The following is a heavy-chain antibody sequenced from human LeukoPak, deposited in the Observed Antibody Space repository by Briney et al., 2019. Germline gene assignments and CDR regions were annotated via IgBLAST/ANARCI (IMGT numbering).Heavy chain of an antibody. J-gene: IGHJ3*02. CDR3: ASDIAVAGTSGTAFDI. Sequence: PGGSLRLSCAPSLFTFSSYSMNCVCHGPGKGVEWGSSISRSSIYIDYRDSVKGRFTIARDNANNSLYLQMNSLRAEDTAVYYCASDIAVAGTSGTAFDIWGQGTMVTVSS. CDR2: ISRSSIYI. D-gene: IGHD6-19*01. V-gene: IGHV3-21*01. CDR1: LFTFSSYS.